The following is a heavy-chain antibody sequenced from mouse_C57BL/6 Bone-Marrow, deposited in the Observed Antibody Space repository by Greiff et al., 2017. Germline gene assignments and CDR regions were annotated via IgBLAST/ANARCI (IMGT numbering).Heavy chain of an antibody. CDR1: GYTFTSYG. D-gene: IGHD1-1*01. Sequence: VQLQQSGAELARPGASVKLSCKASGYTFTSYGISWVKQRTGQGLEWIGEIYPRSGNTYYNEKFKGKATLTADKSSSTAYMELRSLTSEDSAVYFCACERGSTITTAGAWLAYGGQGTLVTVSA. CDR2: IYPRSGNT. CDR3: ACERGSTITTAGAWLAY. V-gene: IGHV1-81*01. J-gene: IGHJ3*01.